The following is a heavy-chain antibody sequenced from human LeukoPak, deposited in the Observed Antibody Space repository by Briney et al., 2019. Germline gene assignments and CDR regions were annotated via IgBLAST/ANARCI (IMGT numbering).Heavy chain of an antibody. CDR3: ARGMTVEFDAFDI. CDR1: GFTFSDYY. CDR2: ISSSGSTI. V-gene: IGHV3-11*04. Sequence: AGGSLRLSCAASGFTFSDYYMSWIRQAPGKGLEWVSYISSSGSTIYYADSVKGRFTISRDNAKNSLYLQMNSLRAEDTAVYYCARGMTVEFDAFDIWGQGTMVTVSS. D-gene: IGHD3-22*01. J-gene: IGHJ3*02.